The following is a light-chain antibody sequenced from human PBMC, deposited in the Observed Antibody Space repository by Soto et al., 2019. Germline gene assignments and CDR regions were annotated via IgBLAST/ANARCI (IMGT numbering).Light chain of an antibody. CDR2: EVR. J-gene: IGLJ2*01. Sequence: QSVLTQPASASGTPGQSITISCAGTMPDVGANNLVSWYQQHPGRATQLIIYEVRNPPSGISFLFSGSKSGNTASLTISGLQAEEEADYYGRSYTCKSSLIFGGGTKLTVL. CDR1: MPDVGANNL. V-gene: IGLV2-14*01. CDR3: RSYTCKSSLI.